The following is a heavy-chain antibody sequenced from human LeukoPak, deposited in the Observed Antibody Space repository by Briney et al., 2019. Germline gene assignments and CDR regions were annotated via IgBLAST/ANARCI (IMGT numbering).Heavy chain of an antibody. V-gene: IGHV1-2*02. CDR3: ARSRSGSGSYLAY. CDR2: INPNSGGT. Sequence: ASVKVSCKASGYTFTGYYMHWVRQAPGQGLEWMGWINPNSGGTNYAQKFQGRVTMTRDTSISTAYMELSRLRSDDTAVYYWARSRSGSGSYLAYWGQGTLVTVSS. D-gene: IGHD3-10*01. J-gene: IGHJ4*02. CDR1: GYTFTGYY.